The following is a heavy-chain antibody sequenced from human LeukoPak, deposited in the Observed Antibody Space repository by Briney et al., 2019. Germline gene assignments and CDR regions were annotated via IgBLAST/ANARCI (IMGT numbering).Heavy chain of an antibody. D-gene: IGHD1-1*01. J-gene: IGHJ4*02. Sequence: PSETLSLTCTVAGGSISTYYWTWIRQPPGKGLEWIGYIYYSGSTKYNPSLESRVTISVDTSRNQFSLKLSSVTATDTAAYYCATGNGFWADLLGITPFHYWGLGTLVTVSS. V-gene: IGHV4-59*08. CDR2: IYYSGST. CDR3: ATGNGFWADLLGITPFHY. CDR1: GGSISTYY.